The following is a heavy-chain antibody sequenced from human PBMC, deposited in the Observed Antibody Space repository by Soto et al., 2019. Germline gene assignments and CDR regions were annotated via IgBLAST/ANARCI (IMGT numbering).Heavy chain of an antibody. CDR1: GFTFSTYG. CDR3: AKAVKQWLVRFSVDY. V-gene: IGHV3-30*18. Sequence: QVQLVESGGGVVQPGRSLRLSCAASGFTFSTYGMHWVRQAPGKGLEWVAVISYDGSNKYYADSVKGRFTISRDNSKNPLDLQMNSLRVEDTAVYYCAKAVKQWLVRFSVDYWGQGTLVTVS. CDR2: ISYDGSNK. D-gene: IGHD6-19*01. J-gene: IGHJ4*02.